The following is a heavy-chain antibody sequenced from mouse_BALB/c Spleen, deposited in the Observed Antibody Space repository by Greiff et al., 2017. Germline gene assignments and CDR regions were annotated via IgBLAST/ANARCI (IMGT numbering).Heavy chain of an antibody. CDR2: IWAGGST. CDR3: ARVGITTAYAMDY. Sequence: VQLVESGPGLVAPSQSLSITCTVSGFSLTSYGVHWVRQPPGKGLEWLGVIWAGGSTNYNSALMSRLSISKDNSKSQVFLKMNSLQTDDTAMYYCARVGITTAYAMDYWGQGTSVTVSS. CDR1: GFSLTSYG. V-gene: IGHV2-9*02. J-gene: IGHJ4*01. D-gene: IGHD2-4*01.